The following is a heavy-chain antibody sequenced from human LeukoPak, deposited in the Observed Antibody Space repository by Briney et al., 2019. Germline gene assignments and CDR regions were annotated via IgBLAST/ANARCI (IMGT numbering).Heavy chain of an antibody. CDR2: ISTNGDVI. D-gene: IGHD6-13*01. J-gene: IGHJ6*03. CDR3: ARDATTAVGWVYMDG. V-gene: IGHV3-48*03. CDR1: GFTFTDYE. Sequence: GGSLRLSCVATGFTFTDYEINWVRQAPGKGLEWVAHISTNGDVINYANSVKGRFTISRDNAKNSVYLQMNSLRVDDTALYYCARDATTAVGWVYMDGWGKGTTVTISS.